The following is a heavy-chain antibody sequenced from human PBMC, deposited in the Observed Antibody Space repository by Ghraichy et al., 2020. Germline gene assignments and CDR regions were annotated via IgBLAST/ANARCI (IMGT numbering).Heavy chain of an antibody. J-gene: IGHJ6*02. V-gene: IGHV4-59*01. D-gene: IGHD1-26*01. Sequence: SQTLSLTCTVSGGSISSYYWSWIGQPPGKGLEWIGYVYYSGNINYNPSLKSRVTISVDTSKNQLSLKLTSVTAADTAMYYCARGQWELLFEDYYAMDVWGQGTTVTVSS. CDR2: VYYSGNI. CDR1: GGSISSYY. CDR3: ARGQWELLFEDYYAMDV.